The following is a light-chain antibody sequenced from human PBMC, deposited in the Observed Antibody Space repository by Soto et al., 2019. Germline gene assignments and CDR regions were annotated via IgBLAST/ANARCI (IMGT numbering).Light chain of an antibody. J-gene: IGKJ4*01. Sequence: EIQTPQPTSSPSADVGERLNITSSPSQGISSWLAWYQQKPGKAPKLLIYAASSLRGGVPSRFSGSGSGTDFTLTISSLQTEDFATYYCKQANSFPLTFGGWPKVDSK. CDR3: KQANSFPLT. V-gene: IGKV1D-12*01. CDR2: AAS. CDR1: QGISSW.